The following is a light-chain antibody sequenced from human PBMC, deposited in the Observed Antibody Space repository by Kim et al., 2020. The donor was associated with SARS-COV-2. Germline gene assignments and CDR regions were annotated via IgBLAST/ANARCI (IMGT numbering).Light chain of an antibody. V-gene: IGLV1-44*01. Sequence: QSVLTQPPSASGAPGQRVTLSCSGTSSNIDGNTVNWYQQLPGTAPKLLIYNRDQRPSGVPDRFSGSKSGTSASLAISELQSEDGADYYCSAWDDILNAWVFGGGTQLTVL. CDR3: SAWDDILNAWV. CDR1: SSNIDGNT. J-gene: IGLJ3*02. CDR2: NRD.